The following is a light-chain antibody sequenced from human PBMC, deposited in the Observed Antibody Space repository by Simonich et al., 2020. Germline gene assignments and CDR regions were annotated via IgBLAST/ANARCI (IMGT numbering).Light chain of an antibody. CDR1: QSVLYISNNKNY. Sequence: DIVMTQSPDSLAVSLVERATINFKSSQSVLYISNNKNYLAWYQQKPGQPPKLLIYWAATRESGVPDRFSGSGSGTDFTLTISSLQAEDVAVYYCQQYYSTPYTFGQGTKLEIK. CDR3: QQYYSTPYT. CDR2: WAA. V-gene: IGKV4-1*01. J-gene: IGKJ2*01.